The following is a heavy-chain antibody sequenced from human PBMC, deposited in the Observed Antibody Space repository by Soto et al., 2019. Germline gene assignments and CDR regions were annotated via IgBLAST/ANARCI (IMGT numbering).Heavy chain of an antibody. CDR2: IVVGSGNT. CDR1: GFTFTSSA. CDR3: AAAIAHYYDSSGYHLDAFDI. D-gene: IGHD3-22*01. J-gene: IGHJ3*02. V-gene: IGHV1-58*01. Sequence: QMQLVQSGPEVKKPGTSVKVSCKASGFTFTSSAVQWVRQARGQRLEWIGWIVVGSGNTNYAQKFQERVTITRDMSTSTAYMELSSLRSEDTAVYYCAAAIAHYYDSSGYHLDAFDIWGQGTMVTVSS.